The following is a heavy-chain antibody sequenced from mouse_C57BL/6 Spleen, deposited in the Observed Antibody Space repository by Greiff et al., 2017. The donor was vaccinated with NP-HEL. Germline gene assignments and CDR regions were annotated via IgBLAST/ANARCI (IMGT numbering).Heavy chain of an antibody. Sequence: VQLQQSGGGLVKPGGSLKLSCAASGFTFSDYGMHWVRQAPEKGLEWVAYISSGSSTIYYADTVKGRFTISRDNAKNTLFLQMTSLRSEDTAMYYCARENYYGSSHDYWGQGTTLTVSS. V-gene: IGHV5-17*01. D-gene: IGHD1-1*01. J-gene: IGHJ2*01. CDR3: ARENYYGSSHDY. CDR1: GFTFSDYG. CDR2: ISSGSSTI.